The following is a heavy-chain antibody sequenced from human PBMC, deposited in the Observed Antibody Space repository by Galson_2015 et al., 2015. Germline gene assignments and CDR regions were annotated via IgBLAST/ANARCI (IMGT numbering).Heavy chain of an antibody. CDR1: GGSISSSNW. CDR2: IYHSGST. CDR3: ASPTALGVFWGV. Sequence: LTCVVSGGSISSSNWWRWVRQPPGKGLEWIGEIYHSGSTNYNPSLKSRVTISVDKSKNQFSLKLSSVTAADTAVYYCASPTALGVFWGVWGKGTTVTVSS. D-gene: IGHD3-16*01. V-gene: IGHV4-4*02. J-gene: IGHJ6*04.